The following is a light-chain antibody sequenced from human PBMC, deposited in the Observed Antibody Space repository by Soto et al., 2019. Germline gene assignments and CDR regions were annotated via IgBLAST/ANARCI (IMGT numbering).Light chain of an antibody. V-gene: IGKV1-27*01. J-gene: IGKJ3*01. CDR1: QGIANY. CDR2: AAS. CDR3: QKYNGAPFT. Sequence: DRVTITFRASQGIANYLAWYQQKPGKVPKLLIYAASTLEPGVPSRFSGSGFGTDFTLSISSLQPEDFATYYCQKYNGAPFTFGPGTKVDIK.